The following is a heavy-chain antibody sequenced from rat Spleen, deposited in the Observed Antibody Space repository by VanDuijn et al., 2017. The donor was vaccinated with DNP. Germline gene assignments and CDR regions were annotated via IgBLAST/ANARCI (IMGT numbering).Heavy chain of an antibody. Sequence: EVQLVESGGGLVLPGRSLKLSCVASGFSFSDYYMAWIRQAPTKGLEWVAYIRYDGGRNYYGDSVKGRFTISRDNAESTLYLQMNSLRSEDMATYYCSRHVLPLRVWDYWGQGVKVTVSS. D-gene: IGHD1-4*01. CDR2: IRYDGGRN. J-gene: IGHJ2*01. V-gene: IGHV5-22*01. CDR1: GFSFSDYY. CDR3: SRHVLPLRVWDY.